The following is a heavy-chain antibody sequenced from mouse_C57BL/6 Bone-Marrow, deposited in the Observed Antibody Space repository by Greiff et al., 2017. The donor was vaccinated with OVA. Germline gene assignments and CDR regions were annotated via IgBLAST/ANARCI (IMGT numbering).Heavy chain of an antibody. J-gene: IGHJ2*01. CDR1: GFTFSDYG. CDR2: ISSGSSTI. D-gene: IGHD4-1*01. V-gene: IGHV5-17*01. CDR3: ARMALTGAYYFDY. Sequence: VQLKESGGGLVKPGGSLKLSCAASGFTFSDYGMHWVRQAPEKGLEWVAYISSGSSTIYYADTVKGRFTISRDNAKNTLFLQMTSLRSEDTAMYYCARMALTGAYYFDYWGQGTTLTVSS.